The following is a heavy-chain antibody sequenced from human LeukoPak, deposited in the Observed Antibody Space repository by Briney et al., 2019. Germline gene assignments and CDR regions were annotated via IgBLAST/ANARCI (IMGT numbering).Heavy chain of an antibody. J-gene: IGHJ4*02. Sequence: ASVKVSCKASGYTFTSYDINWMRQATGQGLEWMGWMNPNSGNTGYAQKFQGRVTITRNTSISTAYMELSSLRSEDTAVYYCASTGLQGGSFAYWGQRTLVTVSS. CDR1: GYTFTSYD. CDR2: MNPNSGNT. D-gene: IGHD1-1*01. CDR3: ASTGLQGGSFAY. V-gene: IGHV1-8*03.